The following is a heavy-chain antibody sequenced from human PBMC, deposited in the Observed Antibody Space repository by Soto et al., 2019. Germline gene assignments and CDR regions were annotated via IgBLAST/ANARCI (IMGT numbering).Heavy chain of an antibody. V-gene: IGHV4-30-4*01. Sequence: KPSETLSLTCTVSGGSISSGDYYWSWIRQPPGKGLEWIGYIYYSGSTYYNPSLKSRVTISVDTSKNQFSLKLSSVTAADTAVYYCARMVRGVIITGHFDYWGQGTMVTVYS. J-gene: IGHJ4*02. CDR3: ARMVRGVIITGHFDY. D-gene: IGHD3-10*01. CDR2: IYYSGST. CDR1: GGSISSGDYY.